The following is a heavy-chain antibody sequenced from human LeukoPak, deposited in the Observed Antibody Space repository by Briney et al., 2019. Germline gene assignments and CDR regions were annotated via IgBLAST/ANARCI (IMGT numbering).Heavy chain of an antibody. J-gene: IGHJ4*02. CDR2: IIPIFGTA. V-gene: IGHV1-69*05. D-gene: IGHD5-18*01. Sequence: SVKVSCKASGGTFSSYSVSWVRQAPGQGLEWMGRIIPIFGTANYAQKFQGRVTITTDESTSTAYMELSSLRSEDTAVYYCASKHLRGYSYDPAEVYFDCWGQGTLVTVSS. CDR1: GGTFSSYS. CDR3: ASKHLRGYSYDPAEVYFDC.